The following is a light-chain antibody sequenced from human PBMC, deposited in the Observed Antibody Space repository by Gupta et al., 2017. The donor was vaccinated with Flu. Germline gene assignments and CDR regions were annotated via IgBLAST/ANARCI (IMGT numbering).Light chain of an antibody. CDR2: SSN. V-gene: IGLV1-44*01. CDR1: SSNIGRNT. CDR3: AAWDDSLNGVV. J-gene: IGLJ2*01. Sequence: QSVLTQPPSASGTPGQGVPISCSGSSSNIGRNTVNWYQQSPGTAPKPLIYSSNQRPYVVPDRFSGSKSGTSASLAIRGLQSEDEADYDCAAWDDSLNGVVFGGGTKLTVL.